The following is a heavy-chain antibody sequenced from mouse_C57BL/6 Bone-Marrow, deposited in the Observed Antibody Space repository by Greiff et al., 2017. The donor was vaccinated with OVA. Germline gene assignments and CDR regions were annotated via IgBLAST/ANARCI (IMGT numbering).Heavy chain of an antibody. CDR2: IYPGDGDT. CDR1: GYAFSSSW. D-gene: IGHD2-3*01. V-gene: IGHV1-82*01. J-gene: IGHJ2*01. Sequence: VQLQQSGPDLVKPGASVKISCTASGYAFSSSWMNWVKQRPGKGLEWVGRIYPGDGDTNYNGTFKGQATLTADKSSSTLYMQLTSLTSEDSAVYVCARRAGGYYASYFDYWGQGTTLTVSS. CDR3: ARRAGGYYASYFDY.